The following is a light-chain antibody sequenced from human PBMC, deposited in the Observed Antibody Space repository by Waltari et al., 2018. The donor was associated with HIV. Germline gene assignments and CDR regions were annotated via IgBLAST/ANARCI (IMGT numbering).Light chain of an antibody. CDR2: GAS. CDR3: QQYAGSPLT. CDR1: QSVTTY. J-gene: IGKJ4*01. V-gene: IGKV3-20*01. Sequence: EIVLTQSPGTLSLSQGERATLSCRASQSVTTYLAWYQQKPGQAPRLLIYGASSRATGIPDRFSGSGSGTDFTLTISRLEPEDFAMLYCQQYAGSPLTFGGGTKVEIK.